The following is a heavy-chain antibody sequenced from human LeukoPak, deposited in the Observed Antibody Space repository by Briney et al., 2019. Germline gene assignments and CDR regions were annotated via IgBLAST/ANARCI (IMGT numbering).Heavy chain of an antibody. Sequence: GGSLRLSCAASGFTFSTYWMSWVRQAPGKGLEWVANIKQDGSEKNHVDSVKGRFTISRDNAKNSLYLQLNSLRAEDTAVYYCARGLLAAAGIDYWGQGALVTVSS. V-gene: IGHV3-7*04. D-gene: IGHD6-13*01. CDR1: GFTFSTYW. CDR3: ARGLLAAAGIDY. CDR2: IKQDGSEK. J-gene: IGHJ4*02.